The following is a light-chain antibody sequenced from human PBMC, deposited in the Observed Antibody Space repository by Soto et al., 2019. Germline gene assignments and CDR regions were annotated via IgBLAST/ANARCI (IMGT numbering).Light chain of an antibody. V-gene: IGKV1-5*03. CDR1: QNLITW. J-gene: IGKJ4*01. CDR3: QRYNAYPLT. Sequence: DIQMTQFPSTLSASVGDRVTITCRANQNLITWLAWYQQKPGKAPKLLIYKASTLASGVPSRFSGSGSGTQFTLTITSLQTDDFATYYCQRYNAYPLTFGGGTKVELK. CDR2: KAS.